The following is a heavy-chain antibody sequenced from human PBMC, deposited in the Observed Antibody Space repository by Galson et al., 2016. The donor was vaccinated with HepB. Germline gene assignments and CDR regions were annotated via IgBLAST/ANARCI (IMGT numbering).Heavy chain of an antibody. V-gene: IGHV3-73*01. CDR2: IRNKANGYAI. CDR3: TTRYRDIRDRIFDY. Sequence: SLRLSCAASGFTFSGTAIHWVRQASGKGLEWVGRIRNKANGYAIAYAASVKDRFTVSRDDSNNTAYLQMNGLKTEDTALYYCTTRYRDIRDRIFDYWGQGTLVSVSS. CDR1: GFTFSGTA. D-gene: IGHD1-1*01. J-gene: IGHJ4*02.